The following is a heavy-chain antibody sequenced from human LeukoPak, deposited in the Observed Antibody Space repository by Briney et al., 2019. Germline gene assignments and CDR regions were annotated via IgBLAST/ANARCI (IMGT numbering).Heavy chain of an antibody. V-gene: IGHV4-61*05. CDR1: GGSISSSSYY. D-gene: IGHD2-21*02. Sequence: SETLSLTCTVSGGSISSSSYYWGWIRQPPGKGLEWIGYIYYSGSTNYNPSLKSRVTISVDTSKNQFSLKLSSVTAADTAVYYCARWRYCGGDCYPSAFDIWGQGTMVTVSS. J-gene: IGHJ3*02. CDR2: IYYSGST. CDR3: ARWRYCGGDCYPSAFDI.